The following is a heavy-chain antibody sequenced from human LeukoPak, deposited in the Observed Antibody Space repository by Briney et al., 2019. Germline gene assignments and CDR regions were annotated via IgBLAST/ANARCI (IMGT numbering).Heavy chain of an antibody. V-gene: IGHV1-18*01. D-gene: IGHD6-19*01. CDR3: ARLVAGKKFGDY. CDR1: GYTFTSYG. Sequence: GASVKVSCKASGYTFTSYGISWVRQAPGQGLEWMGWSSAYNGNTNYAQKLQGRVTMTTDISTSTAYMELRSLRSDDTAVYYCARLVAGKKFGDYWGQGTLVTVSS. CDR2: SSAYNGNT. J-gene: IGHJ4*02.